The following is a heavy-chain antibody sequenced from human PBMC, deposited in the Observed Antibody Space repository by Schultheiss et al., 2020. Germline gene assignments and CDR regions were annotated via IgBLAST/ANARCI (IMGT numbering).Heavy chain of an antibody. CDR1: GGTFSSYA. V-gene: IGHV1-69*13. CDR3: AKDLHEGYSYGSCDY. Sequence: SVKVSCKASGGTFSSYAITWVRQAPGQGLEWMGGIIPIFGTANYAQKFQGRVTITADESTSTAYMELSSLRAEDTAVYYCAKDLHEGYSYGSCDYWGQGTTVTVSS. J-gene: IGHJ4*03. D-gene: IGHD5-18*01. CDR2: IIPIFGTA.